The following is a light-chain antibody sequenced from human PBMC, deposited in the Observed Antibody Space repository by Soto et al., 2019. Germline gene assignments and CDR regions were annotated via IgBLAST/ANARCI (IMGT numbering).Light chain of an antibody. J-gene: IGKJ1*01. CDR1: QSVSSSY. Sequence: EIVLTQSPGTLSLSPGERATLSCRASQSVSSSYLAWHQQKPGQAPRLLIHGASSKATGIPDRFSGSGSGTDLTLTISRLEPEDFAVDYCQQYGSSPWAFGQGTKVEIK. CDR3: QQYGSSPWA. V-gene: IGKV3-20*01. CDR2: GAS.